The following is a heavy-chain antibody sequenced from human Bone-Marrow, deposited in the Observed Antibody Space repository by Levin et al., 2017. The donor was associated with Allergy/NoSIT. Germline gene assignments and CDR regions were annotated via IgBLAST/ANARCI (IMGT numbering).Heavy chain of an antibody. CDR2: IYYSGST. Sequence: LRLSCTVSGGSISSDGYYWSWIRQHPGKGLEWIGYIYYSGSTYYNPSLKSRVTISVDTSKNQFSLKLSSVTAADTAVYYCARVKGGVSDYWGQGTLVTVSS. J-gene: IGHJ4*02. CDR1: GGSISSDGYY. D-gene: IGHD3-16*01. CDR3: ARVKGGVSDY. V-gene: IGHV4-31*03.